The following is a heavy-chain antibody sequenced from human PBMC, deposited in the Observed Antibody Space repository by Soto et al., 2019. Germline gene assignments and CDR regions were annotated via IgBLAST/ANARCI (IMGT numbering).Heavy chain of an antibody. J-gene: IGHJ4*02. CDR2: ISTYNGNP. Sequence: QIQLVQSGAEVKKPGASVKVSCKASGYIFTSQGISWVRQAPGQGLEWMGWISTYNGNPNYAQKLQGRVTMTTNTSTTTAFLELMSLTSDDTAVYYCARGRARALDYWGQGTPVIVSA. D-gene: IGHD6-6*01. CDR3: ARGRARALDY. CDR1: GYIFTSQG. V-gene: IGHV1-18*01.